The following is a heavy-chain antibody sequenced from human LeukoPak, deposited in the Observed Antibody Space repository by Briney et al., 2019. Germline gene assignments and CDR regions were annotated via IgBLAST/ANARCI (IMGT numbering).Heavy chain of an antibody. V-gene: IGHV4-39*07. CDR1: GGSISSSSYY. Sequence: SETLSLTCTVSGGSISSSSYYWGWIRQPPGKGLEWIGSIYYSGSTYYNPSLKSRVTISVDTPKNQFSLKLSSVTAADTAVYYCARDRLSTTVIAYWGQGTLVTVSS. D-gene: IGHD4-17*01. J-gene: IGHJ4*02. CDR3: ARDRLSTTVIAY. CDR2: IYYSGST.